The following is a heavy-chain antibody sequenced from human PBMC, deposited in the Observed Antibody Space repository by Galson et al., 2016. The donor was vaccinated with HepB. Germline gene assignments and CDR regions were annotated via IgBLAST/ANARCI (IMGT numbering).Heavy chain of an antibody. CDR1: GFTFSDYY. CDR3: AKGQRQYDFCPKSRGAFDF. CDR2: ISGSGNSI. V-gene: IGHV3-11*01. D-gene: IGHD3-3*01. Sequence: SLRLSCAASGFTFSDYYMTWIRQAPGKGLQWLSYISGSGNSISYADSVKGRFTISRDNAENSVHLQMNSLRAEDTALYYCAKGQRQYDFCPKSRGAFDFWGQGTLVTVSS. J-gene: IGHJ4*02.